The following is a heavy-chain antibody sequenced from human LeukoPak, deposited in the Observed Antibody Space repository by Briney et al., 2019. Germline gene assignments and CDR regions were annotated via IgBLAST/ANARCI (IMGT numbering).Heavy chain of an antibody. J-gene: IGHJ4*02. D-gene: IGHD6-6*01. CDR3: ARSAARGTDY. Sequence: PGGSLRLSCAASGFTFSSYSMNWVRQAPGKGLEWVSYISSSNSTIYYAGSVKGRFTISRDNAKNALYLQMNSLRAEDTAVYYCARSAARGTDYWGQGTLVTVSS. CDR1: GFTFSSYS. CDR2: ISSSNSTI. V-gene: IGHV3-48*04.